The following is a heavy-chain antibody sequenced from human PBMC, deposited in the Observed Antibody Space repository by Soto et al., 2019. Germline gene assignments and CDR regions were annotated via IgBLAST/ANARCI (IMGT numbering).Heavy chain of an antibody. J-gene: IGHJ6*02. CDR1: GLTFSSYA. CDR2: VSYDGRNK. V-gene: IGHV3-30*18. D-gene: IGHD2-2*01. CDR3: AKDSFCTSPSCFPSIYNYGMDV. Sequence: GGCLGLSCIACGLTFSSYAMRWVRLAPGKGLDLVAVVSYDGRNKYYGDSVKGRFTISRDNSKKTLYVQMNSLRVEDTAVYYCAKDSFCTSPSCFPSIYNYGMDVWGQGTTVTVSS.